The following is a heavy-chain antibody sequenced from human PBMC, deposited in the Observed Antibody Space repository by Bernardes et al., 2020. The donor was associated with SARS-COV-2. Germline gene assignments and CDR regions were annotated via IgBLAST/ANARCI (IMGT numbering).Heavy chain of an antibody. J-gene: IGHJ4*02. CDR3: VRHEIDGWYIDK. Sequence: GESLKISCKGLGYNFTNFWISWVRLKPEKGLEWMGRFDPSDSYVDYSPSFRGHVSISADKSISTASLQWSSLKASDTALYFCVRHEIDGWYIDKWGQGTLVTVSS. V-gene: IGHV5-10-1*01. CDR1: GYNFTNFW. D-gene: IGHD6-19*01. CDR2: FDPSDSYV.